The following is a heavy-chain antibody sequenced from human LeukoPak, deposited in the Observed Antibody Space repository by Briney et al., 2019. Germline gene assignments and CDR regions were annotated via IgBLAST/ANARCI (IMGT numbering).Heavy chain of an antibody. V-gene: IGHV3-23*01. CDR2: ISDSASST. D-gene: IGHD2-2*01. Sequence: GGSLRLFCAASGSTLSKFAMSWVRQAPGKGLEWVSAISDSASSTYYPDSVKGRFTISRDNSKNTLSLQINSLSAEDTAVYYCAKALAVYCDSTSCLQYFAYWGQGTLVTVSS. CDR3: AKALAVYCDSTSCLQYFAY. J-gene: IGHJ4*02. CDR1: GSTLSKFA.